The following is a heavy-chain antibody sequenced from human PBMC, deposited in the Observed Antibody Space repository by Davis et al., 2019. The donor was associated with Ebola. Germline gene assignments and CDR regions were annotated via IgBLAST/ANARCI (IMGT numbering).Heavy chain of an antibody. D-gene: IGHD2-2*01. J-gene: IGHJ5*02. V-gene: IGHV3-30-3*01. CDR2: ISYDGSNK. CDR3: ARDPTVVVPAAKKREPYNWFDP. CDR1: GFTFSSYA. Sequence: PGGSLRLSCAASGFTFSSYAMHWVRQAPGKGLEWVAVISYDGSNKYYADSVKGRFTISRDNSKNTLYLQMNSLRAEDTAVYYCARDPTVVVPAAKKREPYNWFDPWGQGTLVTVSS.